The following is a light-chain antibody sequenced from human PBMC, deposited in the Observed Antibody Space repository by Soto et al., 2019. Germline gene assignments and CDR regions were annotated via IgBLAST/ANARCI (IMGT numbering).Light chain of an antibody. CDR1: QSVSSSY. Sequence: EIVLTQSPGTLSLSPGERATLSCRASQSVSSSYLAWYQQKPGQAPRLLIYGASSRATGIPDRFSGSGSGTDFILTISRLEPEAFAVDYCQQYGSSSFTFGPGTKVDIK. CDR3: QQYGSSSFT. J-gene: IGKJ3*01. V-gene: IGKV3-20*01. CDR2: GAS.